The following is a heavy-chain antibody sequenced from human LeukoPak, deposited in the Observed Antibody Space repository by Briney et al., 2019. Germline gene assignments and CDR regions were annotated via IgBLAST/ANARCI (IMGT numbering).Heavy chain of an antibody. CDR1: GGSISSSTYY. CDR2: IYYSGST. J-gene: IGHJ6*03. V-gene: IGHV4-39*01. D-gene: IGHD1-26*01. CDR3: ARQGGSYFRYYYYYMDV. Sequence: SETLSLTCTVSGGSISSSTYYWGWIRQPPGKGLEWIGTIYYSGSTYYNPSLKSRVTISIDTSKNQFSLKLSSVTAADTAVYYCARQGGSYFRYYYYYMDVWGKGTTVTVSS.